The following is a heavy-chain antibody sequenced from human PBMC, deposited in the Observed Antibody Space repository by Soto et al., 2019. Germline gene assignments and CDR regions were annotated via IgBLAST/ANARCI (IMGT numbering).Heavy chain of an antibody. CDR2: IGSGGDKK. CDR1: GFTFSALY. J-gene: IGHJ4*02. D-gene: IGHD3-3*01. V-gene: IGHV3-11*04. Sequence: GGSLRLSCAASGFTFSALYMSWIRQAPGKGLEWISCIGSGGDKKIYAESVRGRFTISRDNAKNSLYLQMNSLRPEDTAVYYCAREIERLLGYWGQGTLVTVSS. CDR3: AREIERLLGY.